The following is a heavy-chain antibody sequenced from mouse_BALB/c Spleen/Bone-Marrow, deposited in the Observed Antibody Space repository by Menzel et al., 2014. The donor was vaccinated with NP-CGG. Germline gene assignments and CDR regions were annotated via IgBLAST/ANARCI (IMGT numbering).Heavy chain of an antibody. CDR2: ISNGGGST. CDR1: GFTFSSYT. V-gene: IGHV5-12-2*01. Sequence: EVKLMESGGGLVQPGGSLKLSCAASGFTFSSYTMSWVRRTPEKRLDWVAYISNGGGSTYYPDTVKGRFTISRDSAKNTLYLQMSSLKSEDTAMYYCARGNGFTYWGQGTLVTVSA. J-gene: IGHJ3*01. CDR3: ARGNGFTY.